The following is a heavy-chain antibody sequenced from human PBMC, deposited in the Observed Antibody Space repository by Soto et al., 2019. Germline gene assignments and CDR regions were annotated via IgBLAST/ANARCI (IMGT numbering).Heavy chain of an antibody. CDR2: FNPGSGRT. Sequence: ASVKVSCKASGYIFGDHCIHWVRQAPGRRPEWLGRFNPGSGRTNFAQKFRDRVTLTGDTSITTVYMELTSLTSDDTAVYSCARDKGKGGDLPYDYWGQGTLVTVSS. J-gene: IGHJ4*02. D-gene: IGHD3-16*01. V-gene: IGHV1-2*06. CDR3: ARDKGKGGDLPYDY. CDR1: GYIFGDHC.